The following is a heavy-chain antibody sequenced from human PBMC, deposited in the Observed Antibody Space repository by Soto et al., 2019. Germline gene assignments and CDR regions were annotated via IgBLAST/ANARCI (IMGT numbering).Heavy chain of an antibody. Sequence: SETLSLTCTVSGGSISSYYWSWIRQPPGKGLEWIGYIYYSGSSNYNPSLKSRVTISVDTSKNQFSLKLSSVTAADTAVYYCASGGSGSQPQSYNWFDPWGQGTLVTVSS. CDR3: ASGGSGSQPQSYNWFDP. CDR1: GGSISSYY. D-gene: IGHD3-10*01. CDR2: IYYSGSS. J-gene: IGHJ5*02. V-gene: IGHV4-59*01.